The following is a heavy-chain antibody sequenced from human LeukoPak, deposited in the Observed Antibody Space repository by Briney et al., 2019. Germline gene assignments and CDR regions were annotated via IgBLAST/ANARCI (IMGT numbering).Heavy chain of an antibody. CDR3: ASGVRYFDY. D-gene: IGHD3-16*01. CDR1: GGSINSYY. CDR2: IYYSGST. J-gene: IGHJ4*02. V-gene: IGHV4-59*01. Sequence: SETLSLTCTVSGGSINSYYWSWIRQPPGKGLEWIGCIYYSGSTNYNPSLKSRVTMSLDTSKNQFSLKLSSVTAADTAVYYCASGVRYFDYWGQGTLVTVSS.